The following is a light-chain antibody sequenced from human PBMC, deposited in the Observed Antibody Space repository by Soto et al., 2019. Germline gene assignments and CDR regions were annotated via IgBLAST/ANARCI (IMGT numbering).Light chain of an antibody. CDR3: QQYGRT. J-gene: IGKJ1*01. Sequence: VLTQSPGTLSLSPGESATLSCRASQSISTNYLAWYQLKPGQAPRLLIYAASNRLTGIPDRFSGSGSGTDFTLTISRLEPEDFALYYCQQYGRTFGQGTKVDIK. CDR2: AAS. V-gene: IGKV3-20*01. CDR1: QSISTNY.